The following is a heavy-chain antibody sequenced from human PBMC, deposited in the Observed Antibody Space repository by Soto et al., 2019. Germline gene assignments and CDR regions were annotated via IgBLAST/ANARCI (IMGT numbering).Heavy chain of an antibody. CDR2: ISADNGEK. D-gene: IGHD3-9*01. V-gene: IGHV1-18*01. CDR3: ARRLLRYFGWILVALDY. CDR1: GYTFSSYA. J-gene: IGHJ4*02. Sequence: QVQLVQSGAEVKKPGASVKVSCKASGYTFSSYALSWVRQAPGQGLEWMGWISADNGEKNYAPKFQDRVTMTTDTSTSTAYMELKSLRSDDTAVYYCARRLLRYFGWILVALDYGGQGTLVTVSS.